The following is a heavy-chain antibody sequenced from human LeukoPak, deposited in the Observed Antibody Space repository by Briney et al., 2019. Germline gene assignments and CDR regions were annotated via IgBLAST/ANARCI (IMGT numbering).Heavy chain of an antibody. CDR1: GFSFTDYP. J-gene: IGHJ4*02. CDR3: AKGIGVGALAQFDY. V-gene: IGHV3-23*01. D-gene: IGHD1-26*01. Sequence: PGGSLRLSCATSGFSFTDYPMNWVRQAPGKGLEWVSAISGSGGNTYYADSVKGRFTISRDNSKNTLYLQMNSLRVEDTAVYYCAKGIGVGALAQFDYWGQGTLVTVSS. CDR2: ISGSGGNT.